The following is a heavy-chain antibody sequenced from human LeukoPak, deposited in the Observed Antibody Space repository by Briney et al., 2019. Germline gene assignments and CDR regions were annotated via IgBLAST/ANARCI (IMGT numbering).Heavy chain of an antibody. CDR3: AKDNWNDGGFDY. V-gene: IGHV3-9*01. CDR2: ISWNSGSI. J-gene: IGHJ4*02. CDR1: GFTFDDYA. D-gene: IGHD1-1*01. Sequence: GGSLRLSCAASGFTFDDYAMHWVRQAPGKGLEWVSGISWNSGSIGYADSVKGRFTISRDNAKNSLYLQMNSLRAEDTALYYCAKDNWNDGGFDYWGRGTLVTVSS.